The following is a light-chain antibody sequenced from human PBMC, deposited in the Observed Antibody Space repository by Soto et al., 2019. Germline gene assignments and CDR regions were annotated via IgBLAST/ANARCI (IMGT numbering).Light chain of an antibody. J-gene: IGKJ5*01. Sequence: ETVLTQSPGTMSSSPVQRTYLSCXXSQSVRSYLLWYQQKPGQAPRLLISDASNRATGIPARFSGSGSETDFTLTISSLEPEDFAVYYCQQRYSWPPITFGQGTRLEIK. V-gene: IGKV3-11*01. CDR1: QSVRSY. CDR2: DAS. CDR3: QQRYSWPPIT.